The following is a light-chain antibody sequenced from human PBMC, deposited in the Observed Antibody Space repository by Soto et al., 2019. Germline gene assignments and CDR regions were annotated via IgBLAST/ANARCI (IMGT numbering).Light chain of an antibody. CDR3: QQSYSTSIT. CDR2: AAS. Sequence: VHMTQSPSSLSASVGHRVTITCRASQSISSYLNWYQQKPGKAPKLLIYAASSLQSGVPSRFSGSGYGTDFNLTISSLQPEDFATYYCQQSYSTSITFGQGTRLEIK. CDR1: QSISSY. J-gene: IGKJ5*01. V-gene: IGKV1-39*01.